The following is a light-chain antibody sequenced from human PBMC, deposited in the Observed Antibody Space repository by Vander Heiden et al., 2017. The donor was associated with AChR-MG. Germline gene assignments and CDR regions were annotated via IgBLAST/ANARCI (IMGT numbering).Light chain of an antibody. CDR1: SSNIGAGYD. CDR3: QSYDSSLSGVV. V-gene: IGLV1-40*01. J-gene: IGLJ2*01. Sequence: QSVLTQPPSVSGAPGQRVSISCTGGSSNIGAGYDVHWYQQLPGKVPKLLIYSYNSRPSGVPDRFSGSKSGTSASLAITGLQAEDEADYYCQSYDSSLSGVVFGGGTKLTVL. CDR2: SYN.